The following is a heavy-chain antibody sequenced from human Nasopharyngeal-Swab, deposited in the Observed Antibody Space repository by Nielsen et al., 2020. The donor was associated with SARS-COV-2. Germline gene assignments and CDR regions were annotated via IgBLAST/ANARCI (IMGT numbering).Heavy chain of an antibody. J-gene: IGHJ6*02. CDR2: INPNSGGT. CDR3: ARDGAPLVDYYYGMDV. V-gene: IGHV1-2*04. CDR1: GGTFSSYA. D-gene: IGHD2-8*02. Sequence: ASVKVSCKASGGTFSSYAISWVRQAPGQGLEWMGWINPNSGGTNYAQKFQGWVTMTRDTSISTAYMELSRLRSDDTAVYYCARDGAPLVDYYYGMDVWGQGTTVTVSS.